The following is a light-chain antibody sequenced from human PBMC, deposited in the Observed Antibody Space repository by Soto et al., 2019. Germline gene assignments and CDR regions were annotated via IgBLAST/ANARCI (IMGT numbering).Light chain of an antibody. V-gene: IGLV2-14*03. Sequence: QSALTQPSSVTGSPGQSSSISCTGTSSDVGAYDYVSWYQQHPDKAPKLMIYEVSYRPSGVSNRFSGSKSVNTATLTISGLQAEDEADYYCSSYTTSSTRVFGTGTKVTV. CDR1: SSDVGAYDY. CDR2: EVS. CDR3: SSYTTSSTRV. J-gene: IGLJ1*01.